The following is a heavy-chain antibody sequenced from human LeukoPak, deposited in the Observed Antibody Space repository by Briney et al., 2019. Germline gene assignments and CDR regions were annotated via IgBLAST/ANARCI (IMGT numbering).Heavy chain of an antibody. CDR2: INTDGSST. D-gene: IGHD4-11*01. CDR1: GFTFSSYW. J-gene: IGHJ3*02. V-gene: IGHV3-74*01. Sequence: GSLRLSCAASGFTFSSYWMHWVRQAPGKGLVWVSRINTDGSSTNYADSVKGRFTISRDNAKNTLYLQMNSLSAEDTAVYYCAKSLLTTATGTGRAFDIWGQGTMVTVSS. CDR3: AKSLLTTATGTGRAFDI.